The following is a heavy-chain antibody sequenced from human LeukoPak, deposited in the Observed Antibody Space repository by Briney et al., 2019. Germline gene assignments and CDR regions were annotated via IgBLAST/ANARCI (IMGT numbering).Heavy chain of an antibody. J-gene: IGHJ3*02. D-gene: IGHD2-21*02. CDR2: ISYDGSNK. CDR3: AKEYCGGDCYSGNIDAFDI. Sequence: GGSLRLSCAASGFTFSSYGMHWVRQAPGKGLEWVAVISYDGSNKYYADSVKGRFTISRDNSKNTLYLQMNSLRAEDTAVYYCAKEYCGGDCYSGNIDAFDIWGQGTMVTVSS. V-gene: IGHV3-30*18. CDR1: GFTFSSYG.